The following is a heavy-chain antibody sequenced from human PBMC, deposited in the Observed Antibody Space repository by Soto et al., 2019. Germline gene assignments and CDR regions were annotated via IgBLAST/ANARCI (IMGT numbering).Heavy chain of an antibody. CDR1: GLTFSSYA. J-gene: IGHJ4*02. CDR3: AKSPHGDSSGFPDY. D-gene: IGHD3-22*01. Sequence: EVQLLESGGGEVQPGGSLRLSCAASGLTFSSYAMSWVRQAPGKGLEWVSAISGSGGSTYYADSVKGRFTISRDNSKNTLYLQMNSLRAEDTAVYYCAKSPHGDSSGFPDYWGQGTLVTVSS. CDR2: ISGSGGST. V-gene: IGHV3-23*01.